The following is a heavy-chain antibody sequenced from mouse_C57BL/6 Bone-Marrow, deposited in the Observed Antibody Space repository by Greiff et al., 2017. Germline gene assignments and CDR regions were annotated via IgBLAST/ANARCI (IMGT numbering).Heavy chain of an antibody. J-gene: IGHJ2*01. D-gene: IGHD1-1*01. CDR3: ARGTTVVATDY. V-gene: IGHV1-55*01. CDR1: GYTFPSSW. CDR2: IYPGSGST. Sequence: QVQLQQPGAELVKPGASVKMSCKASGYTFPSSWITWVKQRPGQGLAWIGDIYPGSGSTNYNEKFKSKATLTVDTSSSTAYMQLSSLTSEDSAVYYCARGTTVVATDYWGQGTTLTVSS.